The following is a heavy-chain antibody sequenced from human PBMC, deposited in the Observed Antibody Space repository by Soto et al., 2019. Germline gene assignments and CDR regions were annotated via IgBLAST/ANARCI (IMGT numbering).Heavy chain of an antibody. D-gene: IGHD6-19*01. Sequence: EVQLVESGGGLVQPGGSLRLSCAASGFTVSSNYMSWVRQAPGKGLEWVSVIYSGGSTYYADSVKGRFTISRDNSKNTLYLQMSSLRVDYTAVYDCASVPVAGTTRYFDLWGRGALITVSS. CDR3: ASVPVAGTTRYFDL. CDR1: GFTVSSNY. V-gene: IGHV3-66*01. CDR2: IYSGGST. J-gene: IGHJ2*01.